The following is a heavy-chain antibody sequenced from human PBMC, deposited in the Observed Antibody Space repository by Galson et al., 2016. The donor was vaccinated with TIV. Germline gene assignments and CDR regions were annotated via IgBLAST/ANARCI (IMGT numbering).Heavy chain of an antibody. D-gene: IGHD4-17*01. CDR2: ISNDGNTK. V-gene: IGHV3-30-3*01. CDR1: GFTFNTYA. J-gene: IGHJ4*02. Sequence: SLRLSCAASGFTFNTYAIHWVRQAPGKGLEWVAVISNDGNTKHYADSVKGRFTISRDNSKNTVFLQMNSLRPEDTALYYCASSLTSDYGDPLDYWGQGTLVTVSS. CDR3: ASSLTSDYGDPLDY.